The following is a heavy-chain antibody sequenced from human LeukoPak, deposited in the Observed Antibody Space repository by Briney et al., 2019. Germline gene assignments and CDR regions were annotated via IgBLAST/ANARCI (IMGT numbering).Heavy chain of an antibody. CDR2: IYTSGST. J-gene: IGHJ4*02. CDR3: ARHRGKRWLQLNYFDY. CDR1: GGSISSGSYY. Sequence: PSQTLSLTCTVSGGSISSGSYYWSWIRQPAGKGLEWIGRIYTSGSTNYNPSLKSRVTISVDTSKNQFSLKLSSVTAADTAVYYCARHRGKRWLQLNYFDYWGQGTLVTVSS. V-gene: IGHV4-61*02. D-gene: IGHD5-24*01.